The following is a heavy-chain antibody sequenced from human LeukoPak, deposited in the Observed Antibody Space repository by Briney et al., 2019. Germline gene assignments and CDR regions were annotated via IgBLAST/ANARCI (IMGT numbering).Heavy chain of an antibody. V-gene: IGHV4-61*02. J-gene: IGHJ4*02. D-gene: IGHD2-15*01. CDR3: ARGGGYCSGGSCYSSFDY. CDR2: MYTSGST. Sequence: PSETLSLTCTVSGGSISSGSYYWSWIRQPAGTGLEWIGRMYTSGSTNYNPSPKSRVTISVDTSKNQFSLKLSSVTAADTAVYYCARGGGYCSGGSCYSSFDYWGQGTLVTVSS. CDR1: GGSISSGSYY.